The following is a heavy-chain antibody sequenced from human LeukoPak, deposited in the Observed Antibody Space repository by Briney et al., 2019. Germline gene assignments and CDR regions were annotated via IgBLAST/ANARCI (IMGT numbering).Heavy chain of an antibody. CDR3: ATMTDPLGELQPGSDY. CDR2: IIPIFGTA. J-gene: IGHJ4*02. Sequence: GSSVKVSCKASEVTFSSYAISWVRQAPGQGLEWMGGIIPIFGTANYAQKFQGRVTITTHESKSTAYMAPSSRRSEDTAVYYRATMTDPLGELQPGSDYWGQGSLVTVPS. V-gene: IGHV1-69*05. D-gene: IGHD1-26*01. CDR1: EVTFSSYA.